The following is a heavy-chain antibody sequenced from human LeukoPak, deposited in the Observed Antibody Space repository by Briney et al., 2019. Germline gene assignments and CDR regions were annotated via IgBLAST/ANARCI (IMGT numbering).Heavy chain of an antibody. CDR3: ARGAYYDILTGSHFDY. V-gene: IGHV3-64*01. D-gene: IGHD3-9*01. J-gene: IGHJ4*02. CDR2: ISSSGHST. Sequence: GGSLRLSCAASGFTFSSHAMHWVRQAPGKGLEYVSGISSSGHSTYYANFVKGRFTLSRDNSKNTLFLQMDSLRADDGAIYYCARGAYYDILTGSHFDYWGQGTLVTVSS. CDR1: GFTFSSHA.